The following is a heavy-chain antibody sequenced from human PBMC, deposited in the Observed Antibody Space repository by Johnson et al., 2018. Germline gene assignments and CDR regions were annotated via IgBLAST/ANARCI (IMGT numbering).Heavy chain of an antibody. D-gene: IGHD2-21*01. Sequence: QVQLVQSGGGLVKXGGSLRLSCAASGFTFSDYYMIWVRQAPGKGLEWVSYIGRSGTTIYYEDSVKGRFTISRDNPKKPLSLQMHSLRAEDTAVYYCARGKVGINYYYGMDVWGQGTTVTVSS. CDR1: GFTFSDYY. V-gene: IGHV3-11*01. CDR2: IGRSGTTI. J-gene: IGHJ6*02. CDR3: ARGKVGINYYYGMDV.